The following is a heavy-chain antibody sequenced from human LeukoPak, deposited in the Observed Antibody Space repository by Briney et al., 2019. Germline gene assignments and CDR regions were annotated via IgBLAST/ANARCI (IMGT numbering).Heavy chain of an antibody. CDR1: GFTFSSYW. V-gene: IGHV3-74*01. CDR2: ISSDGSAT. CDR3: TRDHGLDV. Sequence: GGSLSLSCAASGFTFSSYWMSWVRQAPGKGLMWVSQISSDGSATSCADPVKGRCTISRDNAKNMLYLEMNSLRVEDTAVYFCTRDHGLDVWGQGTTVTVSS. J-gene: IGHJ6*02.